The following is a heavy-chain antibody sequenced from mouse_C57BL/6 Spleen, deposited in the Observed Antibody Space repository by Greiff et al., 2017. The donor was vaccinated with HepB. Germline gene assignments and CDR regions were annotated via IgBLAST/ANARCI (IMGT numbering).Heavy chain of an antibody. CDR1: GYSFTGYY. J-gene: IGHJ4*01. CDR3: AGAPLALYAMDY. CDR2: INPSTGGT. D-gene: IGHD4-1*01. Sequence: VQLKESGPELVKPGASVKISCKASGYSFTGYYMNWVKQSPEKSLEWIGEINPSTGGTTYNQKFKAKATLTVDKSSSTAYMQLKSLTSEDSAVYYCAGAPLALYAMDYWGQGTSVTVSS. V-gene: IGHV1-42*01.